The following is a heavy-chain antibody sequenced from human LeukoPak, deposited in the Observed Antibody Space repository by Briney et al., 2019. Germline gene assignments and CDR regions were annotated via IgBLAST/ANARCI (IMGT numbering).Heavy chain of an antibody. Sequence: GASVKVSCKASGYSFISYYMHWVRQAPGQGLEWMGWINPNSGGTNYAQKFQGRVTMTRDTSISTAYMELSRLRSDDTAVYYCAREDSYYGDYPNWFDPWGQGTLVTVSS. CDR3: AREDSYYGDYPNWFDP. J-gene: IGHJ5*02. D-gene: IGHD4-17*01. V-gene: IGHV1-2*02. CDR1: GYSFISYY. CDR2: INPNSGGT.